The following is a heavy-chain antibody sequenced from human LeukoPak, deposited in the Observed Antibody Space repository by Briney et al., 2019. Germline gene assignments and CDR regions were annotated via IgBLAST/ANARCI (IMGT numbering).Heavy chain of an antibody. V-gene: IGHV1-18*01. D-gene: IGHD3-10*02. Sequence: ASVKVSCKASGYIFTNYGISWVQQAPGQGLEWMGWISANNGNTNYVEKFQGRVTMTTDTSTSTAYMELRSLRSDDTAVYYCARDSGLLFGELSPFDYWGQGTLVTVSS. CDR3: ARDSGLLFGELSPFDY. CDR2: ISANNGNT. J-gene: IGHJ4*02. CDR1: GYIFTNYG.